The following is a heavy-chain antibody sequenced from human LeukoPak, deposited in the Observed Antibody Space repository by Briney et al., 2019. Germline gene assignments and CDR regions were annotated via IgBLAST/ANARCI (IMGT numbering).Heavy chain of an antibody. CDR2: IIPIFGTA. D-gene: IGHD1-26*01. J-gene: IGHJ4*02. V-gene: IGHV1-69*13. CDR3: AREILPDISGSYFDY. CDR1: GYTFTSYG. Sequence: GASVKVSCKASGYTFTSYGISWVRQAPGQGLEWMGGIIPIFGTANYAQKFQGRVTITADESTSTAYMELSSLGSEDTAVYYCAREILPDISGSYFDYWGQGTLVTVSS.